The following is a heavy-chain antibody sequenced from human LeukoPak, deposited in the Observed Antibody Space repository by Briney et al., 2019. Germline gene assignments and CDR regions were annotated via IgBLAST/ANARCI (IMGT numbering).Heavy chain of an antibody. J-gene: IGHJ3*02. CDR3: AKDTYGSGSGYDAFDI. D-gene: IGHD3-10*01. Sequence: GGSLRLSCAASGFTFDDYAMHWVRQAPGKGLEWVSGISWNSGSIGYADSVKGRFIISRDNAKNSLYLQMNSLRAEDTALYYCAKDTYGSGSGYDAFDIWGQGTMVTVSS. V-gene: IGHV3-9*01. CDR1: GFTFDDYA. CDR2: ISWNSGSI.